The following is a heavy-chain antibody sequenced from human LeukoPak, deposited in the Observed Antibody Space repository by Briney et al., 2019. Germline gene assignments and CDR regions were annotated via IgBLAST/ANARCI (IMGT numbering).Heavy chain of an antibody. CDR2: ISANNGNT. CDR3: ARDGYFDY. Sequence: ASMKVSCKASGYTFINYGIAWVRQAPGQGLEWMGWISANNGNTNYAQKLQGRVTMTTDTSSSTAYMELRSLRSDDTAVYYCARDGYFDYWGQGTLVTVSS. CDR1: GYTFINYG. J-gene: IGHJ4*02. V-gene: IGHV1-18*01.